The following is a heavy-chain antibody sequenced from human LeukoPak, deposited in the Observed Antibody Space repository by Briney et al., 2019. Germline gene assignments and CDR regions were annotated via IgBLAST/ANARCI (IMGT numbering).Heavy chain of an antibody. CDR1: GGSISSHY. V-gene: IGHV4-59*11. Sequence: SETLALTCTVSGGSISSHYWSWIRHPPRKGLEESGYNHYSGCTNYNPSLKSRVTISVDTSKNQYSLKLSSVTAADTAVYYCARFYFDFWSGTAGGYYFDYWGQGTLVTVSS. D-gene: IGHD3-3*01. J-gene: IGHJ4*02. CDR3: ARFYFDFWSGTAGGYYFDY. CDR2: NHYSGCT.